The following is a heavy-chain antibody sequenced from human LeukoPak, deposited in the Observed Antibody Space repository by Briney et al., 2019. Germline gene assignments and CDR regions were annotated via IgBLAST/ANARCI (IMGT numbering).Heavy chain of an antibody. CDR2: IYYSGST. CDR1: GGSISSSSYY. D-gene: IGHD3-22*01. V-gene: IGHV4-39*02. J-gene: IGHJ4*02. CDR3: AREGKTYHYDSNGYPDS. Sequence: SETLSLTCTVSGGSISSSSYYWGWIRQPPGKGLEWIGSIYYSGSTYYNPSLKSRVTISVDTSKNQFSLKLSSVTAADTAVYYCAREGKTYHYDSNGYPDSWGQGTLVTVSS.